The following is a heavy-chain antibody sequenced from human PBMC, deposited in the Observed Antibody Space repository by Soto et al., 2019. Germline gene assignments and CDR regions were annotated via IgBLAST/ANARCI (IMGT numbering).Heavy chain of an antibody. CDR2: INHSGST. CDR3: ARRRTRYCSGGSCYSGTAHYFDY. D-gene: IGHD2-15*01. J-gene: IGHJ4*02. CDR1: GGSFSGYY. V-gene: IGHV4-34*01. Sequence: SETLSLTCAVYGGSFSGYYWSWIRQPPGKGLEWIGEINHSGSTNYNPSLKSRVTISVDTSKNQFSLKLSSVTAADTAVYYCARRRTRYCSGGSCYSGTAHYFDYWGQGTLVTVSS.